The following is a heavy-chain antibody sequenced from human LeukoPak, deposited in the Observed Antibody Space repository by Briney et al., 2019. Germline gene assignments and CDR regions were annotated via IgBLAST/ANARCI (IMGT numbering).Heavy chain of an antibody. CDR1: GYTFTGYY. J-gene: IGHJ6*02. V-gene: IGHV1-2*04. Sequence: ASVKVSCKASGYTFTGYYMHWVRQAPGQGLEWMGWINPNSGGTNYAQKFQGWVTMTRDTSISTAYMELRRLRSDDTAVYYCAREGRYYDFWSGYYYGMDVWGQGTTVTVSS. D-gene: IGHD3-3*01. CDR2: INPNSGGT. CDR3: AREGRYYDFWSGYYYGMDV.